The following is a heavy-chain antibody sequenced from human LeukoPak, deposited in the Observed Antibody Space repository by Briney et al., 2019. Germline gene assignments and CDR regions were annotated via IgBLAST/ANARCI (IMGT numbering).Heavy chain of an antibody. D-gene: IGHD2-2*01. CDR1: GYTFPNYF. J-gene: IGHJ5*02. CDR2: NPPSGGST. Sequence: ASVNVSCKASGYTFPNYFLHWVRPAPGQGLDWMGINPPSGGSTAYAQKFQGRVTMTRDTTTSTVYMALSSPRSEDTAVYYCARDSTTSSLADPWGQGTLVTVSS. CDR3: ARDSTTSSLADP. V-gene: IGHV1-46*01.